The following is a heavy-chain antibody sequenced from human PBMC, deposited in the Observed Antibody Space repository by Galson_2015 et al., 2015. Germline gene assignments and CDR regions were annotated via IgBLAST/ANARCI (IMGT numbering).Heavy chain of an antibody. CDR3: ARDGTVKYNWFDP. D-gene: IGHD4-17*01. Sequence: SLRLSCAASGFTFSSYAMHWVRQAPGKGLEWVAVISYDGSNKYYADSVKGRFTISRDNSKNTLYLQMNSLRAEDTAVYYCARDGTVKYNWFDPWGQGTLVTVSS. V-gene: IGHV3-30-3*01. CDR2: ISYDGSNK. J-gene: IGHJ5*02. CDR1: GFTFSSYA.